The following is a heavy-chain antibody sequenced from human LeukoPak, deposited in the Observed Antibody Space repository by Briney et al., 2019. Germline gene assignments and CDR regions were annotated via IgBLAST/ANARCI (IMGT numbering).Heavy chain of an antibody. CDR3: ARDVGYSYGPDAVDI. CDR2: IIPIFGTA. Sequence: ASVKLSCKASGGTFSSYAISWVRQAPGQGLEWMGGIIPIFGTANYAQNVQGRVTITADESKSTAYMELSSLRTEDTAVYYCARDVGYSYGPDAVDIWGQGTMVTVSS. D-gene: IGHD5-18*01. J-gene: IGHJ3*02. V-gene: IGHV1-69*13. CDR1: GGTFSSYA.